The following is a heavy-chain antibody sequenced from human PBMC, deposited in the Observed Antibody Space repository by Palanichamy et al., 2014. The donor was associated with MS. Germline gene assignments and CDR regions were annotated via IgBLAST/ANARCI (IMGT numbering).Heavy chain of an antibody. Sequence: QVQLVQSGVEVKKPGASVKISCKASGYTFTDYAIHWVRQAPGQRLEWMGWINAGNANTRYSQKFQGRVAITRDTSASTAYLEVRSLRSEDTAVYYCARPPVTPPGDYYYGMDVWGQGTTVTISS. CDR3: ARPPVTPPGDYYYGMDV. CDR2: INAGNANT. V-gene: IGHV1-3*01. CDR1: GYTFTDYA. D-gene: IGHD4-11*01. J-gene: IGHJ6*02.